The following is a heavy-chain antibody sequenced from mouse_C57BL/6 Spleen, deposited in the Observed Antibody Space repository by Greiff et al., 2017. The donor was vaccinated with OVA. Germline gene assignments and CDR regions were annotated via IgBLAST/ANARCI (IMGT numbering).Heavy chain of an antibody. D-gene: IGHD1-1*01. CDR2: ISGGGGNT. J-gene: IGHJ2*01. V-gene: IGHV5-9*01. Sequence: DVKLVESGGGLVKPGGSLKLSCAASGFTFSSYTMSWVRQTPEKRLEWVATISGGGGNTYYPDSVKGRFTISRDNAKNTLYLQMSSLRSEDTALYYCARHEDYGSSYYFDYWGQGTTLTVSS. CDR3: ARHEDYGSSYYFDY. CDR1: GFTFSSYT.